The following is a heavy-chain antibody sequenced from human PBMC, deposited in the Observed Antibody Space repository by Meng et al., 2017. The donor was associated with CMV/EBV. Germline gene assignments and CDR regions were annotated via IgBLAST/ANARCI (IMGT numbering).Heavy chain of an antibody. V-gene: IGHV3-48*04. Sequence: GESLKISCAASGFTFSSYSMTWVRQAPGKGLEWVSYISSSGSTIYYADSVKGRFTISRDNAKNSLYLQMNSLRAEDTAVYYCAAELVADYYYYYGMDVWGQGTTVTVSS. D-gene: IGHD2-8*02. CDR2: ISSSGSTI. CDR3: AAELVADYYYYYGMDV. J-gene: IGHJ6*02. CDR1: GFTFSSYS.